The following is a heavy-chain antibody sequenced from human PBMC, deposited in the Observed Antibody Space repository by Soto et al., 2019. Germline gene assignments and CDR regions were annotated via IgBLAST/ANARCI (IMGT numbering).Heavy chain of an antibody. CDR1: GFTFSSYA. CDR2: ISGSGGST. Sequence: EVQLLESGGGLVQPGGSLRLSCAASGFTFSSYAMSWVRQAPGKGLEWVSAISGSGGSTYYADSVKGRFTISRDSTKNSRYLQMNSLRAEDTAVYYCAKDAYYYGSGSYYLYYYYMAVWGKGTTVTVSS. J-gene: IGHJ6*03. V-gene: IGHV3-23*01. CDR3: AKDAYYYGSGSYYLYYYYMAV. D-gene: IGHD3-10*01.